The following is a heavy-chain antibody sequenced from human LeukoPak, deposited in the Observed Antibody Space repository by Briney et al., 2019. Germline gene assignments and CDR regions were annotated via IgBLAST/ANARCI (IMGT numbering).Heavy chain of an antibody. Sequence: GGSLRLSCAASGFTFSSYGMHWVRQAPGKGLEGVAVISFDGSNKYYADSVKGRFTISRDNSKTTLSLQMSSLRAEDTAVYYCAKEDYFGSGSYLGYWGQGTLVTV. V-gene: IGHV3-30*18. J-gene: IGHJ4*02. CDR1: GFTFSSYG. D-gene: IGHD3-10*01. CDR3: AKEDYFGSGSYLGY. CDR2: ISFDGSNK.